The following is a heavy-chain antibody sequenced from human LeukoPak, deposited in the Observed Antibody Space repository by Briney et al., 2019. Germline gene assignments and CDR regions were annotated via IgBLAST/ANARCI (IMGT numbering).Heavy chain of an antibody. CDR1: GGSFSGYY. CDR2: IYYSGST. CDR3: ARESADLIDY. Sequence: PSETLSLTCAVYGGSFSGYYWSWIRQPPGKGLEWIGYIYYSGSTNYNPSPKSRVTISVDTSKNQFSLKLSSVTAADTAVYYCARESADLIDYWGQGTLVTVSS. J-gene: IGHJ4*02. V-gene: IGHV4-59*01.